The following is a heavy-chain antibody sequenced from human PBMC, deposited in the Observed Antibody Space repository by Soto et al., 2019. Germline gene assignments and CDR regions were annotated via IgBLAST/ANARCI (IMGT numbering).Heavy chain of an antibody. J-gene: IGHJ5*02. CDR1: GGTFSSYA. Sequence: GASVKVSCKASGGTFSSYAISWVRQAPGQGLEWMGGIIPIFGTANYAQKFQGRVTITADESTSTAYMELSSLRSEDTAVYYCTRGIQWELRPNWFDPWGQGTLVTVSS. D-gene: IGHD1-26*01. V-gene: IGHV1-69*13. CDR3: TRGIQWELRPNWFDP. CDR2: IIPIFGTA.